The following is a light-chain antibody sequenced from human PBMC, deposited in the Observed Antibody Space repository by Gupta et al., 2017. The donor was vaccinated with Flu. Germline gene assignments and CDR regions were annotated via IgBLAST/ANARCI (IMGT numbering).Light chain of an antibody. CDR3: CSYTGSSTFV. CDR1: SSDVGSYKL. CDR2: EVS. Sequence: QSALTQPASVSGSPGQSITISCTGTSSDVGSYKLVSWYQQHPGKVPKLVIFEVSERPSGVPDRFSGSKSGNTASLTISGLQAEDEADYYCCSYTGSSTFVFGSGTKVTV. V-gene: IGLV2-23*02. J-gene: IGLJ6*01.